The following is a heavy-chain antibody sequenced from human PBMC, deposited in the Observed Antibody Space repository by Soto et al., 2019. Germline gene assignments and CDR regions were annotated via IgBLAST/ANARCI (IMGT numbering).Heavy chain of an antibody. V-gene: IGHV1-69*08. D-gene: IGHD4-4*01. CDR3: AGDPDSHYNDSHASSYP. J-gene: IGHJ5*02. CDR2: IIPIIGII. Sequence: QVQLVQSGAEVKKPGSSVKVSCKASGGTFSTYTITWVRQAPGQGLEWMGRIIPIIGIINYAQKFQGRVTNSADKFTGTAYRERTGPRSDDTAVDYCAGDPDSHYNDSHASSYPWGQGTLVTVSS. CDR1: GGTFSTYT.